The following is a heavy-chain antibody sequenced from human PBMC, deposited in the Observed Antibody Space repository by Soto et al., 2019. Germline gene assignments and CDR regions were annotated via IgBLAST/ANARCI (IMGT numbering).Heavy chain of an antibody. CDR3: ARDRITMIVVGYDASDS. CDR2: ISVSGDST. J-gene: IGHJ3*02. CDR1: GFTFSAYA. V-gene: IGHV3-23*01. D-gene: IGHD3-22*01. Sequence: PGGSLRLSCAASGFTFSAYALSWVRQAPGKGLEWVSTISVSGDSTDYADSVKGRFAISRDVAKNSLYLQMNSLRAEDTAVYYCARDRITMIVVGYDASDSWGQGTMVTLSS.